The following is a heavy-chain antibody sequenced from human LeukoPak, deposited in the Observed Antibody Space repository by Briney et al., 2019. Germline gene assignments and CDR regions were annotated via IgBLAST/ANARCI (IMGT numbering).Heavy chain of an antibody. D-gene: IGHD2-2*01. CDR2: IYPGVSDT. V-gene: IGHV5-51*01. CDR3: ARPYCSSTSCP. J-gene: IGHJ5*02. CDR1: GYSFTSYW. Sequence: GESLKISCKGSGYSFTSYWTGWVRQMPGKGLEWMGIIYPGVSDTRYSPSFQGQVTISADKSISTAYLQWSSLKASDTAMYYCARPYCSSTSCPWGQGTLVTVSS.